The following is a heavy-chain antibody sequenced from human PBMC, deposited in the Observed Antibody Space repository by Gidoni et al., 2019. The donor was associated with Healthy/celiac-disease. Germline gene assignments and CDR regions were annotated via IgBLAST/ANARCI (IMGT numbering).Heavy chain of an antibody. Sequence: QVQLLESGGGVVQPGRSLSLSCAASGFTFRSYASHWVRQAPGKGLEWVAVISYDGSNKYYADSVKGRFTISRDNSKNTLYLQMNSLRAEDTAVYYCARLGLHLGELSLYPYYYYGMDVWGQGTTVTVSS. CDR3: ARLGLHLGELSLYPYYYYGMDV. CDR1: GFTFRSYA. V-gene: IGHV3-30-3*01. D-gene: IGHD3-16*02. J-gene: IGHJ6*02. CDR2: ISYDGSNK.